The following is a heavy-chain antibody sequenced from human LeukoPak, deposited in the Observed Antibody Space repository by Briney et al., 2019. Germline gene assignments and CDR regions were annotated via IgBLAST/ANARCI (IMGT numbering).Heavy chain of an antibody. V-gene: IGHV3-33*06. D-gene: IGHD4-11*01. CDR3: AKDAQRGFDFSNSLES. J-gene: IGHJ5*01. Sequence: PGKSLRLSCRTCGFTFSHFGMHWVRQAPGKGLEWVAVILSDATEKYYGNSVKGRFTISRDNYDNTVSLQMNSLRVEDTAVYYCAKDAQRGFDFSNSLESWGQGTVVTVSP. CDR1: GFTFSHFG. CDR2: ILSDATEK.